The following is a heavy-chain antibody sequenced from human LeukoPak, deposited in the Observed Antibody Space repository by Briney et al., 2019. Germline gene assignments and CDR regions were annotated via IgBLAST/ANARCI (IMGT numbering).Heavy chain of an antibody. CDR1: GYTFTTYY. CDR3: ARLSQQTFDI. Sequence: ASVKVSCKASGYTFTTYYMHWVRQAPGQGLEWMGIIDPSGGSTSYAQKFQGRVTVTRDTSTSTVYMELSSLRSDDTAVYYCARLSQQTFDIWGQGTLVTVS. V-gene: IGHV1-46*01. CDR2: IDPSGGST. J-gene: IGHJ3*02.